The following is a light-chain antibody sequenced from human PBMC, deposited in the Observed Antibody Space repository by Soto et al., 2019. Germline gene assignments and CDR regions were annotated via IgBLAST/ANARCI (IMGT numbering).Light chain of an antibody. Sequence: DIQITQTPSAASACVEGRVTITCEASQHISNNLTWHQQKPGKAPKLLIYDASNLDTGVPSRFGGGGSGTDFTFAISSLQPEDIATYYCQQSDNLPLTFGGGTKVDIK. V-gene: IGKV1-33*01. CDR3: QQSDNLPLT. J-gene: IGKJ4*01. CDR1: QHISNN. CDR2: DAS.